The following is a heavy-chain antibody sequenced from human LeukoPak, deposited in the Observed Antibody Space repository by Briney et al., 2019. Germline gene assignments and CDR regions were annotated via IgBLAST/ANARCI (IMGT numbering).Heavy chain of an antibody. CDR2: IRYDGSNK. Sequence: GGSLRLSCAASGFTFSSYGMHWVRQAPGKGLEWVAFIRYDGSNKYYADPVKGRFTISRDNSKNTLYLQMNSLRAEDTAVYYCAKDLELLREGNYWGQGTLVTVSS. D-gene: IGHD2-15*01. CDR3: AKDLELLREGNY. J-gene: IGHJ4*02. V-gene: IGHV3-30*02. CDR1: GFTFSSYG.